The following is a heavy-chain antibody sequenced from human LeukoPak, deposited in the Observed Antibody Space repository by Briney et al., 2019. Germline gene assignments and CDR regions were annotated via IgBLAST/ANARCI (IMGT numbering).Heavy chain of an antibody. CDR1: GFTFDDYA. J-gene: IGHJ4*02. D-gene: IGHD4-23*01. Sequence: PGGSLRLSCAASGFTFDDYAMHWVRQAPGKGLEWVSGISWNSGSIGYADSVKGRFTISRDNAKNSLYLQMNSLRAEDTAVYYCARDSPRLTTVVTFVDYWGQGTLVTVSS. V-gene: IGHV3-9*01. CDR2: ISWNSGSI. CDR3: ARDSPRLTTVVTFVDY.